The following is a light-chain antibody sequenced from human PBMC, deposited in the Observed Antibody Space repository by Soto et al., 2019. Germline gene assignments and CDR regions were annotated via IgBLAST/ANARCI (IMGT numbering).Light chain of an antibody. V-gene: IGKV3-20*01. CDR1: QSVDSTF. J-gene: IGKJ1*01. Sequence: EIVLTQSPGSLSLSPGERATLSCRASQSVDSTFFAWYQQKSGQAPRLLIYGASKRATGIPDRFSGSGSGTDFTLTISRLEPEDFEVYYCQQYVSSVTFGQGTKVEIK. CDR3: QQYVSSVT. CDR2: GAS.